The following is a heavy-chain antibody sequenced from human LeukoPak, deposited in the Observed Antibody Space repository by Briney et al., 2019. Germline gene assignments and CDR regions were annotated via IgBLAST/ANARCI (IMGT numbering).Heavy chain of an antibody. CDR1: GFTFSSYS. D-gene: IGHD6-6*01. CDR3: ASGHSSSAGEGN. Sequence: PGGSLRLSCAASGFTFSSYSMNWVRQAPGKGLEWVSSISSSSSYIYYADSVKGRFAISRDNAKSSLFLQMNSLRAEDTAVYYCASGHSSSAGEGNWGQGALVTVSS. CDR2: ISSSSSYI. V-gene: IGHV3-21*01. J-gene: IGHJ4*02.